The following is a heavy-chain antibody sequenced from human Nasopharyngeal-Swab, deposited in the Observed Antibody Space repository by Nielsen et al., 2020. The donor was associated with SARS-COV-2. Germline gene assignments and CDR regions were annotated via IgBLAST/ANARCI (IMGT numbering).Heavy chain of an antibody. CDR3: AKERVEQGAFDI. Sequence: GESLKISCAASGFTFSSYAMNWVRQAPGKGPEWVSGISGSGGSTYYADSVKGRFTISRDNSKNTLYLQMNSLRAEDTAVYYCAKERVEQGAFDIWGQGTMVTVSS. CDR2: ISGSGGST. J-gene: IGHJ3*02. V-gene: IGHV3-23*01. D-gene: IGHD1/OR15-1a*01. CDR1: GFTFSSYA.